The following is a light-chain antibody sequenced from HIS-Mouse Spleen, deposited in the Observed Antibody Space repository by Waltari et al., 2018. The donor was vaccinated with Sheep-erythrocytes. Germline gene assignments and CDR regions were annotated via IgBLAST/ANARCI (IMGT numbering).Light chain of an antibody. CDR3: CSYAGSYNHV. CDR1: SSDVGGYNY. J-gene: IGLJ1*01. CDR2: DVS. Sequence: QSALTQPRSVSGSPGQSVTISCTGTSSDVGGYNYASWYQQHPGKAPQLMIYDVSQRPSGVPDRFSCSKSGNTASLTISALQAEDEADYYCCSYAGSYNHVFATGTKVTVL. V-gene: IGLV2-11*01.